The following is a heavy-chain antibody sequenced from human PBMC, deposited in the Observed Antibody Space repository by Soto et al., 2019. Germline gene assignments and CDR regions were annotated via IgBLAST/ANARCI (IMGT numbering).Heavy chain of an antibody. CDR3: ASVSYFNAFDY. V-gene: IGHV4-59*01. D-gene: IGHD3-9*01. J-gene: IGHJ4*02. CDR2: IYYSGST. Sequence: SETLSLTCTVSGGSISNYYWTWIRQPPGKGLEWIGYIYYSGSTNYNPSLKSRVTISVDTSKNQFSLKLSSVTAADTAVYYCASVSYFNAFDYWGQGTLVTVSS. CDR1: GGSISNYY.